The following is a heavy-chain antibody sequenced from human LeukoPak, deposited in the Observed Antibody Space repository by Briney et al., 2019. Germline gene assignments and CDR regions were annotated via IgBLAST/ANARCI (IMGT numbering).Heavy chain of an antibody. D-gene: IGHD6-19*01. Sequence: SETLSLTCTVSGGSISSSSYYWGWIRQPPGKGLEWFGSIYYSGSTYYNPSLKSRVTISVDTSKNQFSLKLSSVTAADTAVYYCARSIAVASTAEYFQHWGQGTLVTVSS. CDR2: IYYSGST. CDR3: ARSIAVASTAEYFQH. V-gene: IGHV4-39*01. CDR1: GGSISSSSYY. J-gene: IGHJ1*01.